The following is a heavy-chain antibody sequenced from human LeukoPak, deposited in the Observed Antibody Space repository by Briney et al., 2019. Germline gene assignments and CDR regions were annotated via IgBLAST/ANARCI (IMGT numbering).Heavy chain of an antibody. Sequence: SETLSLTCTVSGGSISSYYWSWIRQPPGKGLEWIGYIYYSGSTNYNPSLKSRVTISVDTSKNQFSLKLSSVTAADTAVYYCARTSRPTPFYRYFDLWGRGTLVTVSS. V-gene: IGHV4-59*08. CDR2: IYYSGST. J-gene: IGHJ2*01. CDR1: GGSISSYY. CDR3: ARTSRPTPFYRYFDL.